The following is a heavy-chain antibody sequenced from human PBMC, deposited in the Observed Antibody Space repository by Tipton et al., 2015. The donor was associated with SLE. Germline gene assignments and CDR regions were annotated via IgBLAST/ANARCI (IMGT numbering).Heavy chain of an antibody. J-gene: IGHJ4*02. CDR2: INHSGST. V-gene: IGHV4-34*01. CDR1: GGSFSGYY. CDR3: ARDSGLGSSLDFDY. Sequence: TLSLTCAVYGGSFSGYYWSWIRQPPGKGLEWIGEINHSGSTNYNPSLKSRVTISVGTSKNQLFLKVSSVTAADTAVYYCARDSGLGSSLDFDYWGQGTLVTVSS. D-gene: IGHD6-6*01.